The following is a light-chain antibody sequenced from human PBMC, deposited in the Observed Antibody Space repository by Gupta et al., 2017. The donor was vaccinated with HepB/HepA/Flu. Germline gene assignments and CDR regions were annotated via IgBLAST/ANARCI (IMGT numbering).Light chain of an antibody. V-gene: IGKV3-20*01. Sequence: VLTQSPGTLSLSPGESATLSCRASQSVKSDFFVWFQQRPGQTPRLLIYGGSTRATGIPDRFSGSGSGTDFTLTIFRLEPEDFAVYYCQQYASLPWTFGQGTKVEI. J-gene: IGKJ1*01. CDR3: QQYASLPWT. CDR1: QSVKSDF. CDR2: GGS.